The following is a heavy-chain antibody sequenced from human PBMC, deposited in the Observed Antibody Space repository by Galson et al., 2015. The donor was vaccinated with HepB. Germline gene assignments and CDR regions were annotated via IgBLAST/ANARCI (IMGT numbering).Heavy chain of an antibody. V-gene: IGHV3-48*02. Sequence: SLRLSCAASGFTFSSYSMNWVRQAPGKGLEWVSYISSSSSTIYYADSVKGRFTISRDNAKNSLYLQMNSLRDEDTAVYYCAREGGYYYDSSGYGPYYGMDVWGQGTTVTVSS. CDR1: GFTFSSYS. D-gene: IGHD3-22*01. J-gene: IGHJ6*02. CDR2: ISSSSSTI. CDR3: AREGGYYYDSSGYGPYYGMDV.